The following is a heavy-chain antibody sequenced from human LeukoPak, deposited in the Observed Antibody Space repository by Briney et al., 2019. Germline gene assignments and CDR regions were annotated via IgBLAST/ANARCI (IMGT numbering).Heavy chain of an antibody. J-gene: IGHJ4*02. CDR2: INSDGTDT. CDR3: ARGAWGYSVHFDN. Sequence: PGGSLRLSCATSGFTLSSFWMRWVRQPPGKGLVWVSRINSDGTDTSYADSAKGRFTISRDNTKNTVYLQMNSLGAEDTAAYYCARGAWGYSVHFDNWGQGALVTVSS. CDR1: GFTLSSFW. V-gene: IGHV3-74*01. D-gene: IGHD3-16*01.